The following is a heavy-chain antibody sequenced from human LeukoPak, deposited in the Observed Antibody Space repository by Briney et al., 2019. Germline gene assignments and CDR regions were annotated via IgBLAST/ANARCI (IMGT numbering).Heavy chain of an antibody. D-gene: IGHD3-16*01. Sequence: PGGSLGLSCIASGFVFSRDNMNWVRQAPGKGLEWVAHISETIYYADSVQGRFTISRDNAKNSLYLQMSNLRVDDTAMYYCVREVGRPKTFYFDSWGRRTPVTVSS. J-gene: IGHJ4*02. CDR1: GFVFSRDN. CDR2: ISETI. CDR3: VREVGRPKTFYFDS. V-gene: IGHV3-48*04.